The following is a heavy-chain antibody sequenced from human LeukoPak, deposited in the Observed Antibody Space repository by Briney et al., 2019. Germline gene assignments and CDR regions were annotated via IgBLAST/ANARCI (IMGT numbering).Heavy chain of an antibody. Sequence: SETLSLTCTVSGGSISSSSYYWGWIRQPPGKGLEWIGEINHSGSTNYNPSLKSRVTISVDTSKNQFSLKLSSVTAADTAVYYCARAVRWSRTLGVWGQGTLVTVSS. CDR3: ARAVRWSRTLGV. J-gene: IGHJ4*02. CDR1: GGSISSSSYY. V-gene: IGHV4-39*07. CDR2: INHSGST. D-gene: IGHD3-16*01.